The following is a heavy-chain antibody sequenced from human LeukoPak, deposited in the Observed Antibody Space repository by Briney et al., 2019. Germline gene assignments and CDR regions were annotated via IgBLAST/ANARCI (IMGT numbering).Heavy chain of an antibody. CDR3: ASGTLDSFDS. Sequence: GASAKVSCKASGYTFTAYYVHWVRQAPGQGLDWMGWINPNSGVTNYAQKFQGRVTMTRDTSISTAYMGLSSLRSDDTAVYYCASGTLDSFDSWGQGTLVTVSS. CDR1: GYTFTAYY. CDR2: INPNSGVT. J-gene: IGHJ4*02. V-gene: IGHV1-2*02.